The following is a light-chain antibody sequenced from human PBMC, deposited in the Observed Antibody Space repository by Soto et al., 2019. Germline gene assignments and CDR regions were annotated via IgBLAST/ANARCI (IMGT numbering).Light chain of an antibody. Sequence: QSALTQPASVSGSPGQSITISCTGISSDVGGYKYVSWYQHHPGKAPKLLIYAVTNRPSGVSNRFSGSKSGNTASLTISGLQAEDEADYYCSSYLTNYWVFGGGTKVTVL. CDR1: SSDVGGYKY. CDR2: AVT. CDR3: SSYLTNYWV. V-gene: IGLV2-14*01. J-gene: IGLJ3*02.